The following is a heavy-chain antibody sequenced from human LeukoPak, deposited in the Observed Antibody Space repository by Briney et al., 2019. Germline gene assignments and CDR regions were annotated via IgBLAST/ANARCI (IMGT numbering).Heavy chain of an antibody. V-gene: IGHV3-30*18. J-gene: IGHJ4*02. CDR3: AKGGQQLVRYYFDY. Sequence: GSLRLSCAASGFTFSSYGMHWVRQAPGKGLEWVAVISYDGSNEYYAGSVKGRFTVSRDNSKNTLYLQMNSLRAEDTAVYYCAKGGQQLVRYYFDYWGQGTLVTVSP. D-gene: IGHD6-13*01. CDR1: GFTFSSYG. CDR2: ISYDGSNE.